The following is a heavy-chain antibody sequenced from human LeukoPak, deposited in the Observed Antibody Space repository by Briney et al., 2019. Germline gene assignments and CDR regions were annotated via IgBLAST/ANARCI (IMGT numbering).Heavy chain of an antibody. D-gene: IGHD6-19*01. V-gene: IGHV3-23*01. J-gene: IGHJ4*02. CDR1: GFTFSTYG. CDR2: ISGSGIST. Sequence: TGGSLRLSGAASGFTFSTYGMSWARQAPGKGLEWVSAISGSGISTYYTDSVKGRFTISRDNSKNTLYLQMNSLRAEDTAVYYCAKMPESSGWYNFDNWGQGTLVTVSS. CDR3: AKMPESSGWYNFDN.